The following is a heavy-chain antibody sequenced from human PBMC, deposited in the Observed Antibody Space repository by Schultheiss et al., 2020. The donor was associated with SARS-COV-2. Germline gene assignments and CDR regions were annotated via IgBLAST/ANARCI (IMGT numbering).Heavy chain of an antibody. V-gene: IGHV3-48*03. CDR2: ISSSGSTI. D-gene: IGHD3-3*01. CDR1: GFTFSSYE. Sequence: GESLKISCAASGFTFSSYEMNWVRQAPGKGLEWVSYISSSGSTIYYADSVKGRFTISRDNAKNSLYLQMNSLRAEDTAVYYCARSRYYDFWSGYSLHHDYWGQGTLVTVSS. J-gene: IGHJ4*02. CDR3: ARSRYYDFWSGYSLHHDY.